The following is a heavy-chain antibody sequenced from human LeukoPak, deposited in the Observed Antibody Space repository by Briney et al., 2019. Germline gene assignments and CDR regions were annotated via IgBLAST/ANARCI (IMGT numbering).Heavy chain of an antibody. CDR1: GFTFSSYA. CDR3: AKEMSPEKYYYDSSGYYLGD. V-gene: IGHV3-23*01. D-gene: IGHD3-22*01. Sequence: PGGSLRLSCAASGFTFSSYAMSWVRQAPGKGLEWVSAISGSGGSTYYADSVKGRFTISRDNSKNTLYLQMNSLRVEDTAVYYCAKEMSPEKYYYDSSGYYLGDWGRGPLVTVSS. CDR2: ISGSGGST. J-gene: IGHJ4*02.